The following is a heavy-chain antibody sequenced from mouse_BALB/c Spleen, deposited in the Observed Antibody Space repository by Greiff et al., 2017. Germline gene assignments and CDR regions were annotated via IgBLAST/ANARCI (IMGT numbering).Heavy chain of an antibody. V-gene: IGHV14-3*02. CDR1: GFNIKDTY. CDR3: ARGYYGSSYYYAMDY. J-gene: IGHJ4*01. CDR2: IDPANGNT. Sequence: EVQLQQSGAELVKPGASVKLSCTASGFNIKDTYMHWVKQRPEQGLEWIGRIDPANGNTKYDPKFQGKATITADTSSNTAYLQLSSLTSEDTAVYYCARGYYGSSYYYAMDYWGQGTSVTVSS. D-gene: IGHD1-1*01.